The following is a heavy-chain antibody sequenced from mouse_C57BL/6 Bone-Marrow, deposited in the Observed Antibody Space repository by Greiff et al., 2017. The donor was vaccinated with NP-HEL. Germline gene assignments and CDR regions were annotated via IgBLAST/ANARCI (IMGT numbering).Heavy chain of an antibody. D-gene: IGHD4-1*01. CDR2: IYPSDSET. CDR1: GYTFTSYW. V-gene: IGHV1-61*01. J-gene: IGHJ4*01. Sequence: QVQLQQPGAELVRPGSSVKLSCKASGYTFTSYWMDWVKQRPGQGLEWIGNIYPSDSETHYNQKFKDKATLTVDKSSSTAYMQLSSLTSEDSAVYYCARSNCCCAMDYWGQGTSVTVSS. CDR3: ARSNCCCAMDY.